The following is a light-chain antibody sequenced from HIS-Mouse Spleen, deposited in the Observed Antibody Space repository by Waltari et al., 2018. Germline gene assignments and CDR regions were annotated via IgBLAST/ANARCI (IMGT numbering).Light chain of an antibody. V-gene: IGKV3-15*01. Sequence: EIVMTQSPATLSVSPGERATLSCRASQSVSSNLAWYQQKPGQLPRLLIYGASTRATGIPARFSGSGSGTEFTLTISSLQSEDFAVYYCQQYNNWPPYTFGQGTKLEIK. CDR2: GAS. CDR1: QSVSSN. CDR3: QQYNNWPPYT. J-gene: IGKJ2*01.